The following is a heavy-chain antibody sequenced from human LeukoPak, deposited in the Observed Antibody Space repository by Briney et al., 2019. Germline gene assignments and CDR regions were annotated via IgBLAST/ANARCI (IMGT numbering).Heavy chain of an antibody. CDR1: GYIFTNFG. Sequence: ASVKVSCKASGYIFTNFGISWVRQAPGQGLEWMGWINPNSGGTNYAQKFQGRVTMTRDTSISTAYMELSRLRSDDTAVYYCARAPMVRGVRGGPNWFDPWGQGTLVTVSS. V-gene: IGHV1-2*02. CDR3: ARAPMVRGVRGGPNWFDP. CDR2: INPNSGGT. D-gene: IGHD3-10*01. J-gene: IGHJ5*02.